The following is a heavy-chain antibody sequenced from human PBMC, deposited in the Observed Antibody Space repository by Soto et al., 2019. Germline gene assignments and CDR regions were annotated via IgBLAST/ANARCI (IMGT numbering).Heavy chain of an antibody. Sequence: SETLSLTCNFSGGSITGYYWSWNRKLPGKGLEWIGYIHYSGSTNYNPSLTSRVTISVDTPKNQFSLKLSSVTAADTAVYYCARHISGSSWWRCFDYWGPGTLVTVS. J-gene: IGHJ4*02. CDR2: IHYSGST. CDR3: ARHISGSSWWRCFDY. V-gene: IGHV4-59*08. CDR1: GGSITGYY. D-gene: IGHD6-13*01.